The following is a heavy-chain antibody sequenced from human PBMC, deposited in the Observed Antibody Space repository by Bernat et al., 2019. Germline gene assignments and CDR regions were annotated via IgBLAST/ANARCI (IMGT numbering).Heavy chain of an antibody. V-gene: IGHV3-33*01. Sequence: QVQLVESGGGVVQPGRSLRLSCAASGFTFSSYGMHWVRQAPGKGLEWVAVIWYDGSNKYYAASVKGRFTISRDNSKTTLYLQMNSLRAEDTAVYYCARDPGTLVNDAFDIWGQGTMVTVSS. CDR3: ARDPGTLVNDAFDI. J-gene: IGHJ3*02. CDR2: IWYDGSNK. CDR1: GFTFSSYG. D-gene: IGHD1-26*01.